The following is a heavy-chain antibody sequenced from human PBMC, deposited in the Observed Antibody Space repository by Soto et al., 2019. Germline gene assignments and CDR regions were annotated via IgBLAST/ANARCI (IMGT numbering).Heavy chain of an antibody. CDR2: INHSGST. V-gene: IGHV4-34*01. D-gene: IGHD3-22*01. CDR3: ARVGYYDSSGYPRKGRFDY. J-gene: IGHJ4*02. Sequence: PSETLSLTCAVYGGSFSGYYWSWIRQPPGKGLEWIGEINHSGSTNYNPSLKSRVTISVDTSKNQFSLKLSSVTAADTAVYYCARVGYYDSSGYPRKGRFDYWGQGTLVTAS. CDR1: GGSFSGYY.